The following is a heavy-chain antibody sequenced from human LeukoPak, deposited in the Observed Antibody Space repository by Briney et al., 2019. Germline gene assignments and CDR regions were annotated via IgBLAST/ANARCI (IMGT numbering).Heavy chain of an antibody. CDR2: IGTYEGDT. Sequence: ASVKVSCKSTSRISWVRQAPGPELAWMGWIGTYEGDTYYSQKFQGRVTVTTDTSTSTVYMELRNLRSDDTAVYYCARDLWNLYDSSGYYRDFDSWGQGTLVTVSS. D-gene: IGHD3-22*01. J-gene: IGHJ5*01. CDR1: TSR. V-gene: IGHV1-18*01. CDR3: ARDLWNLYDSSGYYRDFDS.